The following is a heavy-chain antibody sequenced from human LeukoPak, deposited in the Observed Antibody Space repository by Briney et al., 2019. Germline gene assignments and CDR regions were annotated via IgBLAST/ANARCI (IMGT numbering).Heavy chain of an antibody. CDR1: GFTFSSYA. V-gene: IGHV3-23*01. CDR3: AKFQWELLTFDY. J-gene: IGHJ4*02. Sequence: PGGSLRLSCAASGFTFSSYAMSWVRQAPGKGLEWVSAISGGSTYYADSVKGRFTISRDNSKNTLYLQMNSLRAEDTAVYYCAKFQWELLTFDYWGQGTLVTVSS. D-gene: IGHD1-26*01. CDR2: ISGGST.